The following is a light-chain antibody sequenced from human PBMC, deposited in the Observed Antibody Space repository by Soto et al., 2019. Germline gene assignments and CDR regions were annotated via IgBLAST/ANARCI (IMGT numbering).Light chain of an antibody. J-gene: IGKJ1*01. V-gene: IGKV1-5*03. CDR3: QQYNSDST. Sequence: IQMTQSPSTLSASVGDRVTITCRASQSISIWLAWYQQKPGKAPKLLIYKASSLESEVPSRFSGSGSGTEFTLTINSPQADDSANYYCQQYNSDSTFGQGTKVEIK. CDR1: QSISIW. CDR2: KAS.